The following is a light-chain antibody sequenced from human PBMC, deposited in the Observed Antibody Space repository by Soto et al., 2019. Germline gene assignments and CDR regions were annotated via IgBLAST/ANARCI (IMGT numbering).Light chain of an antibody. CDR1: QDITTW. J-gene: IGKJ4*01. CDR3: QQANSFPLT. CDR2: AAS. V-gene: IGKV1D-12*01. Sequence: DIKMTQSPPSMSALVGDRVTITCWTSQDITTWLAWYQQRPGRDPKLLIYAASSLQSGVPSRFSGSGSGTDFNLTISSLQPEDCATYYCQQANSFPLTFGGGTKVDIK.